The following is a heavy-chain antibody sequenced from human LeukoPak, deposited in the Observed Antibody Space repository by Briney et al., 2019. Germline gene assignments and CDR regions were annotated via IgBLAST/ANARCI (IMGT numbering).Heavy chain of an antibody. CDR2: IYSGGST. CDR1: GFTVSSNY. D-gene: IGHD5-18*01. J-gene: IGHJ2*01. Sequence: GGSLRLSCAASGFTVSSNYMSWVRQAPGKELEWVSVIYSGGSTYYADSVKGRFTISRDNSKNTLYLQMNSLRAEDTAVYYCARVANVDTAMVTWYFDLWGRGTLVTVSS. V-gene: IGHV3-53*01. CDR3: ARVANVDTAMVTWYFDL.